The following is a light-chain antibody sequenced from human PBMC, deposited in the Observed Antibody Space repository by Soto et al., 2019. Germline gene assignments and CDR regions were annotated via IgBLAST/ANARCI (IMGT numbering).Light chain of an antibody. CDR3: QQYGSSQT. Sequence: IVLTQSPDTLSLPTVERATLSCRASQSISSYLAWYQQKPGQAPRLLIYDASSRDTGIPDRFSGSGSGTDFTLTISRLEPEDFAVYYCQQYGSSQTFGQGTKVDIK. CDR1: QSISSY. CDR2: DAS. J-gene: IGKJ1*01. V-gene: IGKV3-20*01.